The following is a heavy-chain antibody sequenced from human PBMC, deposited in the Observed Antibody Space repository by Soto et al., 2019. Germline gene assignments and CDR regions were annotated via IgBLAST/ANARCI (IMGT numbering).Heavy chain of an antibody. CDR1: GFTFSSYA. D-gene: IGHD2-2*01. J-gene: IGHJ6*02. Sequence: PGGSLRLSCAASGFTFSSYAMHWVRQAPGKGLEWVAVISYDGSNKYYADSVKGRFTISRDNSKNTLYLQMNSLRAEDTAVYYCARDGDVVVPAAMHYYGMDVWGQGTTVTVSS. V-gene: IGHV3-30-3*01. CDR2: ISYDGSNK. CDR3: ARDGDVVVPAAMHYYGMDV.